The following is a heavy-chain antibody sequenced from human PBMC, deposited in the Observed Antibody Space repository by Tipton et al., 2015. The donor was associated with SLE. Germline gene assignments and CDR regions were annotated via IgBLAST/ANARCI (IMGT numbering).Heavy chain of an antibody. CDR3: AGAWQGYCSGGTCYVLDY. J-gene: IGHJ4*02. V-gene: IGHV4-59*11. Sequence: TLSLTCTVSGGSISSHYWSWIRQPPVKGLEWIGYISYSENTNYNPSHKSRVTISVDTSKNQFSLKLRSVSAADTAGYYCAGAWQGYCSGGTCYVLDYWGQGTLVTVSS. CDR1: GGSISSHY. CDR2: ISYSENT. D-gene: IGHD2-15*01.